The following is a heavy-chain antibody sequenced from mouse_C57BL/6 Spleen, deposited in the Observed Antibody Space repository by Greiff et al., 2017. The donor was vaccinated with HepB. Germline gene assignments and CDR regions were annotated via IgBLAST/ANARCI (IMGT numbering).Heavy chain of an antibody. V-gene: IGHV3-6*01. Sequence: DVQLQESGPGLVKPSQSLSLTCSVTGYSITSGYYWNWIRQFPGNKLEWMGYISYDGSNNYNPSLKNRISITRDTSKNQFFLKLNSVTTEDTATYYCASFYYGNPFDYWGQGTTLTVSS. CDR1: GYSITSGYY. CDR3: ASFYYGNPFDY. CDR2: ISYDGSN. J-gene: IGHJ2*01. D-gene: IGHD2-1*01.